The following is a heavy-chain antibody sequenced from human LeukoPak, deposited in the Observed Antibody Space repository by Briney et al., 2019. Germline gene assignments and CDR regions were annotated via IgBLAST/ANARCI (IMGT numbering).Heavy chain of an antibody. J-gene: IGHJ4*02. CDR2: ISSSSSDI. D-gene: IGHD4-17*01. V-gene: IGHV3-21*04. CDR1: GFTFSGYT. CDR3: ARDGYGDYQFDY. Sequence: GGSLRLSCEAFGFTFSGYTLTWFRQAPGKGLGGVSSISSSSSDIYYADSVKGRFTISRDNTKNSLYLQMNSLRAEDTAVYYCARDGYGDYQFDYWGQGTLVTVSS.